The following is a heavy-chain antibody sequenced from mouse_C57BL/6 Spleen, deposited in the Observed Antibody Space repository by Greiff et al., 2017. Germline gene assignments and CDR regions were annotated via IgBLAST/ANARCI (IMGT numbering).Heavy chain of an antibody. J-gene: IGHJ3*01. Sequence: QVQLQQSGAELVKPGASVKLSCKASGYTFTSYWMHWVKQRPGQGLEWIGMIHPNSGSTNYNEKFKSKATLTVDKSSSTAYMQLSSLTSEDSAVYYCASRDYYGSSPWFAYWGQGTLVTVSA. CDR3: ASRDYYGSSPWFAY. V-gene: IGHV1-64*01. D-gene: IGHD1-1*01. CDR1: GYTFTSYW. CDR2: IHPNSGST.